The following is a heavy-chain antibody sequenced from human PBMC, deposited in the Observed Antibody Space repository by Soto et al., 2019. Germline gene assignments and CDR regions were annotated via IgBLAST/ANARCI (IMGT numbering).Heavy chain of an antibody. V-gene: IGHV3-48*03. D-gene: IGHD6-13*01. CDR1: GLSLSSYA. CDR2: ISGSSSAI. Sequence: GGSLRLSCAASGLSLSSYAMNWVRQAPGKGPEWVAYISGSSSAIYYADSVRGRFTVSRDNAKNSLYLQLNSLRAEDTAVYYCARDLAAAGTGWFDPWGQGTLVTVSS. J-gene: IGHJ5*02. CDR3: ARDLAAAGTGWFDP.